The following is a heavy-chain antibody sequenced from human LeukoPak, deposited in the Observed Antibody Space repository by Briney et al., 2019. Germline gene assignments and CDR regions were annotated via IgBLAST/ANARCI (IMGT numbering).Heavy chain of an antibody. J-gene: IGHJ6*03. V-gene: IGHV3-33*01. Sequence: GGSLRLSCAASGFTFSTYGMHWVRQAPGKGLEWVAVIWYDGSNKYYTDSVKGRFTISRDNSKNTLYLQMNSLRAEDTAVYYCALERQYYYHYYMGVWGKGTTVTVSS. CDR2: IWYDGSNK. CDR1: GFTFSTYG. D-gene: IGHD1-1*01. CDR3: ALERQYYYHYYMGV.